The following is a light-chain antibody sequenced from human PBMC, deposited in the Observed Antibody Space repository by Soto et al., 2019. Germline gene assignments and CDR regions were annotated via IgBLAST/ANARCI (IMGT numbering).Light chain of an antibody. CDR1: SSDVGTYNY. CDR3: NSYTTTSTVV. Sequence: QSALTQPASVSGSPGQSLTISCTGTSSDVGTYNYVSWYQQHPGKAPKLMIYGVSNRPSGIPNRFSGSKSGNTASLTISGLQAEDEADYYCNSYTTTSTVVFGGGTNVTVL. CDR2: GVS. V-gene: IGLV2-14*01. J-gene: IGLJ3*02.